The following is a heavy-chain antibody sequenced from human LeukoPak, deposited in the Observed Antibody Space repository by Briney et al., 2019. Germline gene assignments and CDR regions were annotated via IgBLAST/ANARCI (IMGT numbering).Heavy chain of an antibody. Sequence: PGGSLRLSCAASGFTFSSYEMNWVRQAPGKGLQWVSYISSSGSTRYYAESVKGRFTISRDNTRNSLYLQMNSLRAEDTALYYCARMNTVLVNGLNSYYYMDVWGKGTTVTISS. J-gene: IGHJ6*03. D-gene: IGHD5-18*01. CDR2: ISSSGSTR. CDR1: GFTFSSYE. V-gene: IGHV3-48*03. CDR3: ARMNTVLVNGLNSYYYMDV.